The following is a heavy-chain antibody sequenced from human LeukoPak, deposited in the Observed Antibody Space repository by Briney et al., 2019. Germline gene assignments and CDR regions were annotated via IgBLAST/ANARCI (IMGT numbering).Heavy chain of an antibody. J-gene: IGHJ4*02. Sequence: SSETLSLTCAVYGGSLSGYYWSWIRQPPGKGLEWIGEINHSGSTNYNPSLKSRVTISVDTSKNQFSLKLSSVTAADTAVYYCARVGAVAGGMGYYFDYWGQGTLVTVSS. CDR1: GGSLSGYY. D-gene: IGHD6-19*01. CDR3: ARVGAVAGGMGYYFDY. V-gene: IGHV4-34*01. CDR2: INHSGST.